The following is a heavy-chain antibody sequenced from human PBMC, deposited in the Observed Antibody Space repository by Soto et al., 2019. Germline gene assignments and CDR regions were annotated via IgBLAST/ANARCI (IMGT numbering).Heavy chain of an antibody. D-gene: IGHD2-2*03. CDR3: AKGGDGYCSTTSCVFHFDY. V-gene: IGHV3-23*01. CDR2: ISGSADAT. CDR1: EFTFSTYA. Sequence: EVQLLESGGGLVQTGGSLRLSCAASEFTFSTYAMSWVRQAPGKGLEWVSTISGSADATFYADSVRGRFAIFRDNSRTTFYLQMNSLRAEDTSVYYCAKGGDGYCSTTSCVFHFDYWGPGTLATVSS. J-gene: IGHJ4*02.